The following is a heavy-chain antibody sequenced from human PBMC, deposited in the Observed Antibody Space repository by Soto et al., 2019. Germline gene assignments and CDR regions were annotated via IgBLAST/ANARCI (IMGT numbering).Heavy chain of an antibody. J-gene: IGHJ4*02. CDR2: IKEDGSEK. Sequence: PGGSLRLSCAASGFTFSSYWMSWVRQAPGKGLEWVANIKEDGSEKYYVDSVKGRFTISRDNAKNSLYLEMNSLRAEDTAVYYCATCSGGSCYSDYWGQGTLVTVSS. V-gene: IGHV3-7*01. CDR3: ATCSGGSCYSDY. CDR1: GFTFSSYW. D-gene: IGHD2-15*01.